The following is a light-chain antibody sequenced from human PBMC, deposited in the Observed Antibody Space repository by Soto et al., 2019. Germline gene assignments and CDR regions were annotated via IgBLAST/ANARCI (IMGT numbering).Light chain of an antibody. J-gene: IGLJ3*02. Sequence: QSVLTQPASVSGSPGQSITISCTGTSSDVGAYNYVSWYQQHPGKAPKLMIYEVSNRPSGVSNRFSGSKSGNTASLTISGLQAEDEADYYCSSYTRTTTFVVFGGGTKLTVL. CDR3: SSYTRTTTFVV. CDR2: EVS. CDR1: SSDVGAYNY. V-gene: IGLV2-14*01.